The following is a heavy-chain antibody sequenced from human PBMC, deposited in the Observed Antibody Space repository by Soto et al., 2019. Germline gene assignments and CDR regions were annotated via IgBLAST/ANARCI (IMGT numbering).Heavy chain of an antibody. CDR3: ARQFLSNYYYYYGMDA. J-gene: IGHJ6*02. CDR1: GGSISSGDYY. Sequence: SETLSLTCTVSGGSISSGDYYWGWIRQPPGKGLEWIGSMYYSETTYYNPSLKSRVTISVDTSKKQFSLKLSSVTAADTAVYYCARQFLSNYYYYYGMDAWGQGTTVTVSS. CDR2: MYYSETT. V-gene: IGHV4-39*01.